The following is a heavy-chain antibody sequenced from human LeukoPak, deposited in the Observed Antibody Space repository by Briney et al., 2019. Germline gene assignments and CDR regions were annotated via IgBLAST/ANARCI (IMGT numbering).Heavy chain of an antibody. Sequence: SVKVSYKASGGTFSSYAISWVRQAPGQGLEWMGRIIPILGIANYAQKFQGRVTITADKSTSTAYMELSSLRSEDTAVYYCAREGYSYGSHYYYGMDVWGQGTTVTVSS. V-gene: IGHV1-69*04. J-gene: IGHJ6*02. D-gene: IGHD5-18*01. CDR1: GGTFSSYA. CDR2: IIPILGIA. CDR3: AREGYSYGSHYYYGMDV.